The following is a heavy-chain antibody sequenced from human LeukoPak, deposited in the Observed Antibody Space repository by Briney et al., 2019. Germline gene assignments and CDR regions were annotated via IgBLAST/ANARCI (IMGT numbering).Heavy chain of an antibody. CDR3: ARVEWLQPNWFDP. V-gene: IGHV4-61*02. CDR1: GGSISSGSYY. D-gene: IGHD5-24*01. CDR2: IYTSGST. Sequence: SETLSLTCTVSGGSISSGSYYWSWIRQPAGKGLEWIGRIYTSGSTNYNPSLKSRVTISVDTSKNQFSLKLSSVTAADTAVYYCARVEWLQPNWFDPWGQGTLVTVSS. J-gene: IGHJ5*02.